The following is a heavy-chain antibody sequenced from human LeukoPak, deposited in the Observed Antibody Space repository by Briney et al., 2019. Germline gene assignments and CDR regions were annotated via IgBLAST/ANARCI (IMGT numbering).Heavy chain of an antibody. V-gene: IGHV6-1*01. CDR1: GDSVSSKNGA. D-gene: IGHD6-19*01. CDR3: ARDLGTTGWHTFDY. J-gene: IGHJ4*02. CDR2: TYYRSKWYN. Sequence: PSQTLSLTCAVSGDSVSSKNGAWNWIRQSPSRDLEWLGRTYYRSKWYNDYAESMEGRMTISQDTSKNQYSLHLNSVTPDDTAVYYCARDLGTTGWHTFDYWGQGTLVTVSS.